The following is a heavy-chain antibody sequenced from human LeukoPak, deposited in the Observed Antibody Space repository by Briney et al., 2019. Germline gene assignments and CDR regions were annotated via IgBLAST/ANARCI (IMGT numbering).Heavy chain of an antibody. Sequence: GGSLRLSCAASGFTFSSYGIHWVRQAPGKGLEWVAFIRHDGSDEYYADSVKGRFTISRDNSKNTLYLQMNSLRPEDTAVYYCAKGYSSSWYGGIIDYWGQGTLLTVSS. D-gene: IGHD6-13*01. CDR3: AKGYSSSWYGGIIDY. CDR2: IRHDGSDE. V-gene: IGHV3-30*02. CDR1: GFTFSSYG. J-gene: IGHJ4*02.